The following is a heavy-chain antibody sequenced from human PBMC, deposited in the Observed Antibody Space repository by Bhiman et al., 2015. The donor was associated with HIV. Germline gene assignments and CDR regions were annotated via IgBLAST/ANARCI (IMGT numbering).Heavy chain of an antibody. CDR3: AKNGRLLDYYYYYYMDV. Sequence: VQLWSLGELVQPGGSLRLSCAASGFTFDDYAMHWVRQPPGKGLEWVSLITWDGSRTYYADSVKGRFTISRDNSKNSLYLQMNSLRTEDTALYYCAKNGRLLDYYYYYYMDVWGNGTTVTVSS. D-gene: IGHD3-10*01. V-gene: IGHV3-43*01. J-gene: IGHJ6*03. CDR2: ITWDGSRT. CDR1: GFTFDDYA.